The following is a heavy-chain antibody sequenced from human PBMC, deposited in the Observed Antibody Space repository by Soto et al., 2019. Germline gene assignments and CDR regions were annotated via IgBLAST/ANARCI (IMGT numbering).Heavy chain of an antibody. V-gene: IGHV3-9*01. D-gene: IGHD1-1*01. Sequence: EVQLVESGGGLVPPGRSLRLSCAASGFTFDIFGMHWIRQAPGKGLEWVAGISWNNGGIAYADSVKGRFTISRDNTKNSPILQLNSLRTEDTAFYYCTKERAGTTIVFDSWGLGTLVTVSS. CDR3: TKERAGTTIVFDS. CDR2: ISWNNGGI. CDR1: GFTFDIFG. J-gene: IGHJ4*02.